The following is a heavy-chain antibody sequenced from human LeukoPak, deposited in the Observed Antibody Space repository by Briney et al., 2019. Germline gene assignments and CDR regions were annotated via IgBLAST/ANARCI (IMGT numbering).Heavy chain of an antibody. CDR2: MNPSGGST. Sequence: AASVKVSCKASGYTFTSYYMHWVRQAPAQGLEWMGIMNPSGGSTSYAQKFQGRVTMTRDTSTSTVYMELSSLSSEDTAVYYCARPPTEQTMYYFDYWGQGTLVTVSS. J-gene: IGHJ4*02. CDR1: GYTFTSYY. V-gene: IGHV1-46*01. CDR3: ARPPTEQTMYYFDY. D-gene: IGHD1/OR15-1a*01.